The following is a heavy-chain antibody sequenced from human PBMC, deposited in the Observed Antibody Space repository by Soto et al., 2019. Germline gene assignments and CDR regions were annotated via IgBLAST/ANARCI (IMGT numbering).Heavy chain of an antibody. CDR3: AREYTAWPLAYGLDV. D-gene: IGHD2-2*02. CDR1: GFTFSTYI. J-gene: IGHJ6*02. Sequence: GGSLRLSCVGSGFTFSTYIINWVRQSPGKGLEWVSSISSRSDIHYADSVKGRFTISRDNAKNSVSLQMNSLRAEDTAVYYCAREYTAWPLAYGLDVWGQGTTVTVSS. CDR2: ISSRSDI. V-gene: IGHV3-21*01.